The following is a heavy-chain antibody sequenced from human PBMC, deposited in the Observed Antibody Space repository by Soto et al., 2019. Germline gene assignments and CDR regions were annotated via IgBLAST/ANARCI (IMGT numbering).Heavy chain of an antibody. CDR2: IYYSGST. V-gene: IGHV4-59*08. CDR3: ARRYSSSFDF. Sequence: QVQLQESGPGLVKPSETLSLTCTVSGGSISSYYWNWIRQPPGKGLEWIGYIYYSGSTNYNPSLKSGVTISVDTSKNQFSLKLSSVTAADTAVYYCARRYSSSFDFWGQGTLVTVSS. CDR1: GGSISSYY. D-gene: IGHD6-13*01. J-gene: IGHJ4*02.